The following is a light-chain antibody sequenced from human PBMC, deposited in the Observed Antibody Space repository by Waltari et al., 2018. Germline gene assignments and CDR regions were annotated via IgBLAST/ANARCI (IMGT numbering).Light chain of an antibody. V-gene: IGKV3-15*01. Sequence: EAMMTQSPATLSVSPGDRATLSCRASQSVSNNVAWFQQKPGQAPSLLIYDASTRATGVPARFSGSGSGTEFSLTISSLQPEDFATYYCQQSYSTPYTFGQGTKLEIK. CDR2: DAS. J-gene: IGKJ2*01. CDR1: QSVSNN. CDR3: QQSYSTPYT.